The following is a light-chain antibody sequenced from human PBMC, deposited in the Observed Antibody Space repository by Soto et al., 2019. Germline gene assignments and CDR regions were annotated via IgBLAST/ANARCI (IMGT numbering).Light chain of an antibody. CDR2: GAS. CDR1: QSVSSSY. V-gene: IGKV3D-20*02. J-gene: IGKJ4*01. CDR3: QQRSNWLT. Sequence: PGERVTLSCRASQSVSSSYLTWYQQKPGQAPRLLIYGASTRATGIPARFSGSASGTDFTLTISSLQPEDFAVYYCQQRSNWLTFGGGTKVEIK.